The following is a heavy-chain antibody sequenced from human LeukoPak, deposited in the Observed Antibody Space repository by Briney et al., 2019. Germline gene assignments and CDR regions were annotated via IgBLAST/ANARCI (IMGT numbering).Heavy chain of an antibody. V-gene: IGHV3-38-3*01. CDR3: KKAAISIVVVVAARLGFDP. CDR2: ISGGST. Sequence: GGSLRLSYAASGFTVSSNEMNWVRQAPGKGLEWVSSISGGSTYHVDSRKGRFTISRDNSKNTLYLQMNSLRAEDTAVYYCKKAAISIVVVVAARLGFDPWGQGTLVTVSS. J-gene: IGHJ5*02. CDR1: GFTVSSNE. D-gene: IGHD2-15*01.